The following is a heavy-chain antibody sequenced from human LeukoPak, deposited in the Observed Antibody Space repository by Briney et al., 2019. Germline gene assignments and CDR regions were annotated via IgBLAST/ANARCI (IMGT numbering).Heavy chain of an antibody. CDR3: ARPPSGGWHNQDAFDI. Sequence: SETLSLTCTVSGGSIRSSYYYWGWIRQPPGKGLEWIGSIYYSGSTYYNPSLKSRVTISVDTSKNQFSLKLSSVTAADTAVYYCARPPSGGWHNQDAFDIWGQGTMVTVSS. V-gene: IGHV4-39*01. D-gene: IGHD6-19*01. CDR2: IYYSGST. J-gene: IGHJ3*02. CDR1: GGSIRSSYYY.